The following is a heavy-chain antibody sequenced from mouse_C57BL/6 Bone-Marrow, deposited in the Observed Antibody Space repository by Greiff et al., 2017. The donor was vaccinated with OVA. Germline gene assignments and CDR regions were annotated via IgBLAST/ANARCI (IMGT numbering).Heavy chain of an antibody. J-gene: IGHJ3*01. V-gene: IGHV1-15*01. Sequence: QVQLKQSGAELVRPGASVTLSCKASGYTFTDYEMHWVKQTPVHGLEWIGAIDPETGGTAYNQKFKGKAILTADKSSSTAYMELRSLTSEDSAVYYCTGAKLGLFAYWGQGTLVTVSA. CDR3: TGAKLGLFAY. CDR2: IDPETGGT. D-gene: IGHD4-1*01. CDR1: GYTFTDYE.